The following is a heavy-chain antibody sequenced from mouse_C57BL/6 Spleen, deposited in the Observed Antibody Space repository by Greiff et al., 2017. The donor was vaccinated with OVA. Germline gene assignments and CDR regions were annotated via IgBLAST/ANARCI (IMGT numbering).Heavy chain of an antibody. CDR1: GYTFTSYW. D-gene: IGHD2-4*01. CDR3: ARGDDYDGGRFAY. CDR2: INPSNGGT. V-gene: IGHV1-53*01. J-gene: IGHJ3*01. Sequence: VQLQQSGTELVKPGASVKLSCKASGYTFTSYWMHWVKQRPGQGLEWIGNINPSNGGTNYNEKFKSKATLTVDKSFSTAYMQLSSLTSEDSAVYYCARGDDYDGGRFAYWGQGTLVTVSA.